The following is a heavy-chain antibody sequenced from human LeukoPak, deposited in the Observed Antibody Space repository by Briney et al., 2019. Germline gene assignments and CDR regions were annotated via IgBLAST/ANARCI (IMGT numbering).Heavy chain of an antibody. CDR3: ARHVSPFVASTGRGNYFDY. J-gene: IGHJ4*02. CDR2: IYPSDSDT. CDR1: GYTFTTYW. Sequence: GEPLKISFQGSGYTFTTYWIAWVRPMPGKGPKWMGIIYPSDSDTRYSPSFQGQVTISVDKSITTAYLQWSSLKASDTAMYYCARHVSPFVASTGRGNYFDYWGQGTLVTVSS. D-gene: IGHD1-1*01. V-gene: IGHV5-51*01.